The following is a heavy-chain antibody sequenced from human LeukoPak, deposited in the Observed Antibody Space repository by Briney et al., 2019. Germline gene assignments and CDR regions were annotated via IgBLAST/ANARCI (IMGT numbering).Heavy chain of an antibody. J-gene: IGHJ4*02. Sequence: GGSLRLSCAASGFTFSNYWMHRVRQAPGKGLVWVSFTNNEGTIKEYAGSVKGRFTISRDNAKNTLYLEMNSLSAEDTAVYYCARGSGGFDYWGQGSLVTVSS. CDR3: ARGSGGFDY. V-gene: IGHV3-74*03. CDR1: GFTFSNYW. D-gene: IGHD2-15*01. CDR2: TNNEGTIK.